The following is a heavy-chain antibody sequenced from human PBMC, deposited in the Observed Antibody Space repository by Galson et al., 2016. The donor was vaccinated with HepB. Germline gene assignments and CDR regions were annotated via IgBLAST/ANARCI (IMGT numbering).Heavy chain of an antibody. CDR2: IGGRPDQQ. CDR3: LKDAQHPIDY. CDR1: GFTLNNYV. Sequence: SLRLSCAASGFTLNNYVMSWVRQAPGKGLEWVATIGGRPDQQHYADSVEGRFAISRDNSRSTVSLQMPSLRAEDTAIYYCLKDAQHPIDYWGQGTLVTVSS. V-gene: IGHV3-23*01. J-gene: IGHJ4*02.